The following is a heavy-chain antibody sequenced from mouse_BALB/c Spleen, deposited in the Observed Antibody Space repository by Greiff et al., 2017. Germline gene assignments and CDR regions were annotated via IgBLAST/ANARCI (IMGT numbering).Heavy chain of an antibody. CDR1: GFSLTGYG. CDR3: ARGKVVTPYAMDY. D-gene: IGHD1-3*01. Sequence: VKLVESGPGLVAPSQSLSITCTVSGFSLTGYGVNWVRQPPGKGLEWLGMIWGDGSTDYNSALKSRLSISKDNSKSQVFLKMNSLQTDDTARYYCARGKVVTPYAMDYWGQGTSVTVSS. CDR2: IWGDGST. J-gene: IGHJ4*01. V-gene: IGHV2-6-7*01.